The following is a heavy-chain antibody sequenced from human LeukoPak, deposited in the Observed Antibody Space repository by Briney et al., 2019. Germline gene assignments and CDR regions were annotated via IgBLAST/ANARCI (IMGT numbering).Heavy chain of an antibody. D-gene: IGHD3-10*01. CDR1: GFTFSSYS. V-gene: IGHV3-21*01. J-gene: IGHJ5*01. Sequence: PGGSLRLSCAASGFTFSSYSMNWVRQAPGKGLEWVSSISSSSSYIYYADSVKGRFTISRDNSKDTLYLQMNSLRDEDTAVYFCAKSYGAGSFHGVGSWGQGTLVTVSS. CDR2: ISSSSSYI. CDR3: AKSYGAGSFHGVGS.